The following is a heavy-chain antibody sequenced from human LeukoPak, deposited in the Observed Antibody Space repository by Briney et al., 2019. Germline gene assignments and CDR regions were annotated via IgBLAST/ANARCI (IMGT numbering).Heavy chain of an antibody. V-gene: IGHV1-46*01. J-gene: IGHJ4*02. CDR1: GYSFTAYY. D-gene: IGHD6-13*01. CDR2: INPGGGST. CDR3: AIIAAAGSFGDY. Sequence: ASVKVSCKTSGYSFTAYYMHWVRQAPGQGPEWLGRINPGGGSTNYAPKFRGGVTMTSDTSATTAHMELSSLRLEDTAIYYCAIIAAAGSFGDYWGQGSLVSVSS.